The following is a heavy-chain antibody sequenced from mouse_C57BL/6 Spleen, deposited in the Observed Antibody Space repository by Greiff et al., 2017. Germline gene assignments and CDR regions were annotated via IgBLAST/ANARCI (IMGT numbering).Heavy chain of an antibody. D-gene: IGHD2-1*01. CDR1: GYTFTSYW. CDR2: IYPGSGST. Sequence: QVQLQQPGAELVKPGASVKMSCKASGYTFTSYWIPWVKQRPGQGLEWIGDIYPGSGSTNYNEKFKSKATLTVDTSSSTAYMQLSSLTSEDSAIYYCARGGIYYGYLDYGGQGTTLTVSS. J-gene: IGHJ2*01. CDR3: ARGGIYYGYLDY. V-gene: IGHV1-55*01.